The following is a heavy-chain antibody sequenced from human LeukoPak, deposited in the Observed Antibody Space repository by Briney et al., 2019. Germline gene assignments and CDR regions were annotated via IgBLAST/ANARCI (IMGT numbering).Heavy chain of an antibody. J-gene: IGHJ4*02. Sequence: SETLSLTCTVSGGSISSYYWSWIRQPAGKGLEWVGRIYTSGSTNYNPSLKSRVTISVDKSKNQFSLKLSSVTAADTAVYYCARDRGYGDYEYYFDYWGQGTLVTVSS. D-gene: IGHD4-17*01. CDR2: IYTSGST. CDR1: GGSISSYY. V-gene: IGHV4-4*07. CDR3: ARDRGYGDYEYYFDY.